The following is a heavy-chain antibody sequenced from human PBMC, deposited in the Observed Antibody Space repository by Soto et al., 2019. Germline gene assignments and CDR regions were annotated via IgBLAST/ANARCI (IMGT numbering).Heavy chain of an antibody. J-gene: IGHJ5*02. CDR1: GYTFTSCY. Sequence: GASVKVSCKASGYTFTSCYMHWVRQAPGQGLEWMGIINPSGGSTSYAQKFQGRVTMTRDTSTSTVYMELSSLIAVDTAVYYCARGGWQQLALWGFDPWGQGNLVTVSS. V-gene: IGHV1-46*03. CDR2: INPSGGST. CDR3: ARGGWQQLALWGFDP. D-gene: IGHD6-13*01.